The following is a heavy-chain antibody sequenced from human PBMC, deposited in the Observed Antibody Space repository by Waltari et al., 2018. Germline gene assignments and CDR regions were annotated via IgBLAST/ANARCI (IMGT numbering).Heavy chain of an antibody. V-gene: IGHV1-69*12. J-gene: IGHJ4*02. D-gene: IGHD2-15*01. CDR2: IIPIFGTP. CDR1: GGTFSTYA. CDR3: AGDKEVGSASGDINFFDY. Sequence: QVQLVQSGAEVKKPGSSVKVSCKASGGTFSTYAISWVRQAPGQGLEWMGVIIPIFGTPNYAPKFQGGLIIAADESTSTAYMGLSSLRSQDAAVYYCAGDKEVGSASGDINFFDYWGQGTLVAVSS.